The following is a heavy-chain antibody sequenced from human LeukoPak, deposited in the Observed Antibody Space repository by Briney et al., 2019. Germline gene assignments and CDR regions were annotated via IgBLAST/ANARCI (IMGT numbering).Heavy chain of an antibody. CDR3: ARSPVAVAGSNWFDP. CDR2: TYYRSKWYS. Sequence: SQTLSLTCGISGDSFASNSAAWNWIRQSPSRGLEWLGRTYYRSKWYSEYAAFVKSRITINPDTSKNQFSLQLNSVTPEDTAVYYCARSPVAVAGSNWFDPWGQGTLVTVSS. D-gene: IGHD6-19*01. J-gene: IGHJ5*02. V-gene: IGHV6-1*01. CDR1: GDSFASNSAA.